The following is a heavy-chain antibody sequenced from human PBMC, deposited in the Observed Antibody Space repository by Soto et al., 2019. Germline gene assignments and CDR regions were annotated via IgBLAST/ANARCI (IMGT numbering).Heavy chain of an antibody. Sequence: QVQLVQSGAEVKKPGSSVKVSCKASVGTFSSYAISWVRQAPGQGLEWMGGIIPIFGTATYAQKFQGRVTITEDESTSPAYMQLRSRRCDETAVYCCARDWGYIGDGYNRDDYWGQGTQVTVAS. V-gene: IGHV1-69*01. J-gene: IGHJ4*02. CDR2: IIPIFGTA. CDR3: ARDWGYIGDGYNRDDY. D-gene: IGHD5-12*01. CDR1: VGTFSSYA.